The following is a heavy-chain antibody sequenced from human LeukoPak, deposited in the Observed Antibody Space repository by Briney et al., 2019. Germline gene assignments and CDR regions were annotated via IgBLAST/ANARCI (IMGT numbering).Heavy chain of an antibody. CDR1: GYTLTELS. Sequence: SVKVSCKVSGYTLTELSMHWVRQAPGKRLEWMGGFDPEDGATIYAQKFQGRVTMTEDTSTDTAYMELSSLRSEDTAVYYCATVVLYSCYYFDYWGQGTLVTVSS. V-gene: IGHV1-24*01. D-gene: IGHD5-12*01. CDR2: FDPEDGAT. J-gene: IGHJ4*02. CDR3: ATVVLYSCYYFDY.